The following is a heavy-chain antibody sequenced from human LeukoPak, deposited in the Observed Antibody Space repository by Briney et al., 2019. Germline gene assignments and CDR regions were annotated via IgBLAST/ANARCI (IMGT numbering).Heavy chain of an antibody. CDR3: ARRLTQYDCFDP. Sequence: QTLSLTCAISGDSVSSNSVTWNWIRQSPSRGLEWLGRTYYRSTWYNDYAVSVRGRITVNPDTSKNQFSLHLNPVTPEDTAVYYCARRLTQYDCFDPWGQGILVTVSA. V-gene: IGHV6-1*01. CDR2: TYYRSTWYN. J-gene: IGHJ5*02. D-gene: IGHD2-2*01. CDR1: GDSVSSNSVT.